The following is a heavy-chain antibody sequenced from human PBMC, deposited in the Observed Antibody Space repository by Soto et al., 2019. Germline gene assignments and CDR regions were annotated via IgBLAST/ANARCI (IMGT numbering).Heavy chain of an antibody. J-gene: IGHJ4*02. V-gene: IGHV3-23*01. Sequence: EVQLLESGGGLVQPVGSLRLSCSASGFTFSSYAMSWVRRAPGKGLEWVSAISGSGGSTYYADSVKGRFTISRDNSKNTLYLQMNSLRAEDTAVYDCAKARAQYYDFWSGYPVDYWGQGTLVTVSS. D-gene: IGHD3-3*01. CDR3: AKARAQYYDFWSGYPVDY. CDR2: ISGSGGST. CDR1: GFTFSSYA.